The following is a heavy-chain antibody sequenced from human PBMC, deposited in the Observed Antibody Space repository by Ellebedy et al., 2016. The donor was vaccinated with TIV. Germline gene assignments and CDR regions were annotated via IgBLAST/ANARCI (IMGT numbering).Heavy chain of an antibody. CDR3: AKDRGSGTYENWFNP. V-gene: IGHV3-23*01. D-gene: IGHD1-26*01. J-gene: IGHJ5*02. CDR2: ISGLGDRT. Sequence: GESLKISXTASGFDFKNFAMNWVRETPGKGLEWVSGISGLGDRTYYADSVKGRFTISRDNSRDTLYLQMNSLNVDDTAVYYCAKDRGSGTYENWFNPWGQGALVTVSP. CDR1: GFDFKNFA.